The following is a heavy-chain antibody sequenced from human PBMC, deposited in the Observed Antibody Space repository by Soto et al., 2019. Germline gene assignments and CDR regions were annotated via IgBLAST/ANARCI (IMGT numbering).Heavy chain of an antibody. J-gene: IGHJ4*02. CDR2: IYSNGDT. D-gene: IGHD6-13*01. Sequence: SETLSLTCSVSSDSMNSGGYYWSWIRQHPGKGLEWIGYIYSNGDTYYNPSLKSRVTISVDTSKNQFSLNLTSVTAADTAVYYCARRGRSSWYYFDYWGQGTLVTVSS. V-gene: IGHV4-31*03. CDR1: SDSMNSGGYY. CDR3: ARRGRSSWYYFDY.